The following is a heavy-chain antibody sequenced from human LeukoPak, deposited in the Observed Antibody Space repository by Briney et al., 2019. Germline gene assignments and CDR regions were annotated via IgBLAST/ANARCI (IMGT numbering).Heavy chain of an antibody. J-gene: IGHJ4*02. CDR3: ARVMRESIVVVPAATGKYYFDY. CDR1: GYTFTSYD. V-gene: IGHV1-8*01. CDR2: MNPNSGNT. D-gene: IGHD2-2*01. Sequence: ASVKVSCKASGYTFTSYDINWARQATGQGLEWMGWMNPNSGNTGYAQKFQGRVTMTRNTSISTAYMELSSLRSEDTAVYYCARVMRESIVVVPAATGKYYFDYWGQGTLVTVSS.